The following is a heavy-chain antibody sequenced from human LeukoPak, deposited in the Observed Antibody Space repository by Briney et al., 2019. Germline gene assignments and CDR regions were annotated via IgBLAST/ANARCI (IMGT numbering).Heavy chain of an antibody. CDR3: ARLTNYHFWSGLGIYFDY. J-gene: IGHJ4*02. CDR2: IYCSGST. D-gene: IGHD3-3*01. CDR1: GGSISSSSYY. V-gene: IGHV4-39*01. Sequence: PSETLSLTCTVSGGSISSSSYYWGWIRQPPGKGLEWIGSIYCSGSTYYNPSLKSRVTISVDTSKNQFSLKLSSVTAADTAVYYCARLTNYHFWSGLGIYFDYWGQGTLVTVSS.